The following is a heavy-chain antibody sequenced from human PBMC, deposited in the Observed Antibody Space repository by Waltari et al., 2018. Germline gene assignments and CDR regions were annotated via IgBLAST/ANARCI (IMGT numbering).Heavy chain of an antibody. CDR2: INHSGST. CDR1: GGSFSGYY. CDR3: AIQSRLLWFGELSGWFDP. D-gene: IGHD3-10*01. J-gene: IGHJ5*02. V-gene: IGHV4-34*01. Sequence: QVQLQQWGAGLLKPSETLSLTCAVYGGSFSGYYWSWIRQPPGKGLEWIGEINHSGSTNYNPSLKSRVTISVDTSKNQFSLKLSSVTAADTAGYYCAIQSRLLWFGELSGWFDPWGQGTLVTVSS.